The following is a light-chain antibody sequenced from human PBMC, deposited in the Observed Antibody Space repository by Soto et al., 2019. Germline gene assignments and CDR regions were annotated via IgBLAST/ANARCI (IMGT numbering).Light chain of an antibody. J-gene: IGKJ5*01. CDR1: QSVSSN. Sequence: EIVMTQSPATLSVSPGERATLSCRASQSVSSNLAWYQQKPGQAPRLLILGASTRATGIPERFSGSGSRTEFTLTIGSLQSEDFAVYYCQQYSSSPSFGQGTRLEIK. CDR3: QQYSSSPS. V-gene: IGKV3-15*01. CDR2: GAS.